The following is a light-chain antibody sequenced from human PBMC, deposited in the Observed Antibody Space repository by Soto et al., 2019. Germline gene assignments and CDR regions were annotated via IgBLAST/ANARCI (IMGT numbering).Light chain of an antibody. CDR3: QQYWSSPRT. V-gene: IGKV3-20*01. CDR1: QSVRSTY. Sequence: EVGLTQSPGTLSFSQGERATLSCRASQSVRSTYLAWYRQNPGQAPRLLIYQASNRATGIPDRFSGSGSGADFTLTISRLEPEDFAVYYCQQYWSSPRTFGQGTKVEIK. CDR2: QAS. J-gene: IGKJ1*01.